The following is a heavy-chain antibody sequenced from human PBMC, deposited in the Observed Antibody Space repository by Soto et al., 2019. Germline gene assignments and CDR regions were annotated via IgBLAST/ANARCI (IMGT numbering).Heavy chain of an antibody. V-gene: IGHV4-39*01. CDR2: IYSRGAT. Sequence: QLQLQESGPRLVKPSATLSLTCTVSGGSISGSISYRGWIRQPPEKRLEWIGSIYSRGATSYSPSLKTRYNLSVDTSKNQFSRNLTSATSANTAGYFFAGHAPYGDIPFDLWGQGALVTVSS. J-gene: IGHJ4*02. D-gene: IGHD4-17*01. CDR3: AGHAPYGDIPFDL. CDR1: GGSISGSISY.